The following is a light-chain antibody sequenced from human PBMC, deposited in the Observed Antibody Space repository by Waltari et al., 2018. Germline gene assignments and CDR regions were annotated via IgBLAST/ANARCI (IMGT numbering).Light chain of an antibody. V-gene: IGLV2-8*01. CDR2: EVT. CDR1: SSDVGGYNN. J-gene: IGLJ1*01. CDR3: SSYGGSNNFYV. Sequence: QSALTQPPSPSGSPGQSVTISCAGPSSDVGGYNNVSWYQHHPGKAPKLIIYEVTKRPSGVPDRFSGSKSGNTASLTVSGLQAEDESDYYCSSYGGSNNFYVFGTGTKVSVL.